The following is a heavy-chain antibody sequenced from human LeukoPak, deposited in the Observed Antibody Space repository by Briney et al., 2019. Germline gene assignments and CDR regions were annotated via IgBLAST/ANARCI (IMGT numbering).Heavy chain of an antibody. CDR1: GGSFSGYY. J-gene: IGHJ4*02. D-gene: IGHD1-26*01. Sequence: SETLSLTCAVYGGSFSGYYWSWIRQPPGKGLEWIGEINHSGSTNYNPSLKSRVTISVDTSKNQFSLKLSSVTAADTAVYYCARAGASAYWGQGTLDTVSS. V-gene: IGHV4-34*01. CDR2: INHSGST. CDR3: ARAGASAY.